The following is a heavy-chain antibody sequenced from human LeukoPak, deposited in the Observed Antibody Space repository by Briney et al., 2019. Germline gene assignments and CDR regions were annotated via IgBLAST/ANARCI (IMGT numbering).Heavy chain of an antibody. D-gene: IGHD3-10*01. V-gene: IGHV3-20*04. CDR3: ARDGFTMVRGVIVTYQYYYMDV. CDR2: INWNGGRT. J-gene: IGHJ6*03. CDR1: GFTFDDYG. Sequence: GRSLRPSCRASGFTFDDYGMSWVRQAPGKGLEWVSGINWNGGRTGYADSVKGRFTISRDNAKNSLYLQMNSLRAEDTALYYCARDGFTMVRGVIVTYQYYYMDVWGKGTTVTVSS.